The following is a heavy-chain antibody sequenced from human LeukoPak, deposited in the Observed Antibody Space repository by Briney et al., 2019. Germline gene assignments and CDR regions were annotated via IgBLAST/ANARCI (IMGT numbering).Heavy chain of an antibody. CDR2: ISNVGRTV. CDR1: GFTFKDFY. V-gene: IGHV3-11*01. J-gene: IGHJ4*02. CDR3: AKDGDGDFFDH. D-gene: IGHD4-17*01. Sequence: GGSLRLSCAASGFTFKDFYMGWIRQAPGKGLEWVSYISNVGRTVYYADSVKGRFTISRDNAKNSVYLQMHSLRAEDTAVYYCAKDGDGDFFDHWGQGTLVTVS.